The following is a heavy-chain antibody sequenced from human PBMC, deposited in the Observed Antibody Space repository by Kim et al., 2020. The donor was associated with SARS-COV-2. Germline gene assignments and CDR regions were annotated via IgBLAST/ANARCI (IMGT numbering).Heavy chain of an antibody. CDR1: GFTFSTYT. CDR2: ISPGGGTT. V-gene: IGHV3-23*01. CDR3: AKGHSGSFGYFDL. Sequence: VGSLRLSCAASGFTFSTYTVSWVRQAPGKGLEWVSAISPGGGTTGYADSVKGRFTISRDNSKNTLYLQVNSLRAEDTALYYCAKGHSGSFGYFDLWGRGTLVTVSS. J-gene: IGHJ2*01. D-gene: IGHD1-26*01.